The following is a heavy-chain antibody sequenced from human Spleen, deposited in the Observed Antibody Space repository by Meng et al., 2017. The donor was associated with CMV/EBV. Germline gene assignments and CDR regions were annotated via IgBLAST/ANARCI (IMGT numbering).Heavy chain of an antibody. CDR2: IYHSGST. J-gene: IGHJ4*02. CDR3: ASFLGNWNYDY. V-gene: IGHV4-4*02. Sequence: CAVSGGSISSSNWWRWVRQPPGKGLEWIGEIYHSGSTNYNPSLKSRVTISVDKSKNQFSLKLSSVTAADTAVYYCASFLGNWNYDYWGQGTLVTVSS. D-gene: IGHD1-7*01. CDR1: GGSISSSNW.